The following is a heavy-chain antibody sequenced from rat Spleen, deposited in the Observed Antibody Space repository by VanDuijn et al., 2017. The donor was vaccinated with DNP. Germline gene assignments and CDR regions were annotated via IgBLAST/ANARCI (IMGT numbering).Heavy chain of an antibody. CDR1: GFTFSTYW. CDR2: INTDGGNT. J-gene: IGHJ4*01. V-gene: IGHV5-58*01. Sequence: EVQLVESGGGLVQPGRSLKLSCVASGFTFSTYWMFWVRQAPGKGLEWVASINTDGGNTYHPESVKGRFTISRDNAQNTQYLQMDSLRSEETATYYCARHGEVPTRYAMDAWGQGTSVTVSS. CDR3: ARHGEVPTRYAMDA. D-gene: IGHD2-1*01.